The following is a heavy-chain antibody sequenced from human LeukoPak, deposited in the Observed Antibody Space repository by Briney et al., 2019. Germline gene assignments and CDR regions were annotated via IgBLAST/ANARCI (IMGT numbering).Heavy chain of an antibody. CDR2: IVVGSGNT. CDR3: AAGRGRWLQYNWFDP. D-gene: IGHD5-24*01. V-gene: IGHV1-58*02. J-gene: IGHJ5*02. CDR1: GFTFTSSA. Sequence: SVKVSCKASGFTFTSSAMQWVRQARGQRLEWIGWIVVGSGNTNYAQKFQERVTITRDMSTSTAYMELSSLRSEDTAVYYCAAGRGRWLQYNWFDPWGQGTLVTVSS.